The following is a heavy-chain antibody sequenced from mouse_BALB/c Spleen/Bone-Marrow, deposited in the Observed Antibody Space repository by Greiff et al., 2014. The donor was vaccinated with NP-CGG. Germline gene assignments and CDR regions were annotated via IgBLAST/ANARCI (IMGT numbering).Heavy chain of an antibody. J-gene: IGHJ4*01. V-gene: IGHV1-80*01. CDR3: ARSDYYAMDY. CDR1: DYAFSSYW. CDR2: IYPGDGDT. Sequence: QVHVKQSGAELVRPGSSVKASCKASDYAFSSYWMNWVKQRPGQGLEWIGQIYPGDGDTNYNGKFKGKATLTADKSSSTAYMQLSSLTSEDSAVYFCARSDYYAMDYWGQGTSVTVSS.